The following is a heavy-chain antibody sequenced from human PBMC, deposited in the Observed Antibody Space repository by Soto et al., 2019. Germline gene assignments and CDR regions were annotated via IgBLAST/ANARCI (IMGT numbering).Heavy chain of an antibody. Sequence: VQLVESGGCVVQHGGSLRLSCAASGVTFSSYAMHWIRQAPGKGLDYVSVITPNGGSTYYANSVKGRFTISRDNSKNTLYLRMGSLRAEDMAVDDCARDLGDYYESSGYYPYYFDLWGQGTLVTVSS. V-gene: IGHV3-64*01. D-gene: IGHD3-22*01. J-gene: IGHJ4*02. CDR3: ARDLGDYYESSGYYPYYFDL. CDR2: ITPNGGST. CDR1: GVTFSSYA.